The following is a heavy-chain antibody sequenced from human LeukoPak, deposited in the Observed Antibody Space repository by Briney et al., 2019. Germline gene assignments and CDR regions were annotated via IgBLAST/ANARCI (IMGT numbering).Heavy chain of an antibody. V-gene: IGHV1-69*05. D-gene: IGHD1-26*01. J-gene: IGHJ4*02. CDR3: ASHHLVVGATAYFDY. CDR1: GGTFSSYA. Sequence: SVKVSSKASGGTFSSYAISWVRQAPGQELEWMGGIIPIFGTANYAQKFQGRVTITTDESTSTAYMELSSLRSEDTAVYYCASHHLVVGATAYFDYWGQGTLVTVSS. CDR2: IIPIFGTA.